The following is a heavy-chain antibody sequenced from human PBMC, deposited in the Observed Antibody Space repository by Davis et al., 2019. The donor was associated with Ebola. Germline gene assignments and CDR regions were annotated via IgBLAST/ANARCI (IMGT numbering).Heavy chain of an antibody. V-gene: IGHV1-2*04. CDR1: GGTFSSYT. Sequence: ASVKVSCKASGGTFSSYTITWVRQAPGQGLEWMGWINCNSGATNYAQRFQGWVTLTRDTSIRTAYMEVSRLKSDDTAVYYCARENSSHFVDAFDVWGQGTAVTVSS. J-gene: IGHJ3*01. CDR2: INCNSGAT. CDR3: ARENSSHFVDAFDV. D-gene: IGHD3-22*01.